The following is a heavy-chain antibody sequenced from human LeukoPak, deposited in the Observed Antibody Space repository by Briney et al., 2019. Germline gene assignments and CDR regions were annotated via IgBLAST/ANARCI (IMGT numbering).Heavy chain of an antibody. J-gene: IGHJ4*02. CDR3: ARDDYDILTGYPYYFDY. Sequence: PGGSLRLSCAASGFTFSSYWMSWVRQAPGKGLEWVANIKQDGSEKYYVDSVKGRFTISRDNAKNSLYLQMNSLRAEDTAVYYCARDDYDILTGYPYYFDYWGQGTLVTVPS. CDR1: GFTFSSYW. D-gene: IGHD3-9*01. V-gene: IGHV3-7*01. CDR2: IKQDGSEK.